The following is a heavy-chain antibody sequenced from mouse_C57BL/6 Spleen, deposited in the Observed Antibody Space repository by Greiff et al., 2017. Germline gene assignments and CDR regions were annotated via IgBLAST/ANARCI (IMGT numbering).Heavy chain of an antibody. V-gene: IGHV2-2*01. CDR3: ARGRDYDGYYYAMDY. CDR2: IWSGGST. D-gene: IGHD2-4*01. Sequence: VQLVESGPGLVQPSQSLSITCTVSGFSLTSYGVHWVRQSPGKGLEWLGVIWSGGSTDYNAAFISRLSISKDNSKSQVFFKMNSLQADDTAIYYCARGRDYDGYYYAMDYWGQGTSVTVSS. CDR1: GFSLTSYG. J-gene: IGHJ4*01.